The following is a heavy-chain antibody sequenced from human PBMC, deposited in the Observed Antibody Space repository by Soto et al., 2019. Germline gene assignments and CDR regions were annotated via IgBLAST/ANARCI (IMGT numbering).Heavy chain of an antibody. CDR1: GGSFSGYY. D-gene: IGHD3-10*01. J-gene: IGHJ6*02. CDR2: INHRGST. Sequence: PSETLSLTCAVYGGSFSGYYWSWIRQPPGKGLEWIGEINHRGSTNYNPSLKSRVTISVDTSKNQFSLKLTSVTAADTAVYYCSRGHEVRATFYYPYAMVVWCQATTVTVSS. CDR3: SRGHEVRATFYYPYAMVV. V-gene: IGHV4-34*01.